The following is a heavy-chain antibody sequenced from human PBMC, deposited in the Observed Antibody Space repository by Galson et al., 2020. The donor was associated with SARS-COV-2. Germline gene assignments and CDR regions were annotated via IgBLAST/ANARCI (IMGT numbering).Heavy chain of an antibody. V-gene: IGHV1-2*02. J-gene: IGHJ4*02. CDR2: INPNSGGT. D-gene: IGHD3-22*01. Sequence: ASVKVSCKASGYTSTGYYMHWVRQAPGQGLEWMGWINPNSGGTNYAQKFQGRVTMTRDTSISTAYMELSRLRSDDTAVYYCASARGADYYDSSGYLDYWGQGTLVTVSS. CDR1: GYTSTGYY. CDR3: ASARGADYYDSSGYLDY.